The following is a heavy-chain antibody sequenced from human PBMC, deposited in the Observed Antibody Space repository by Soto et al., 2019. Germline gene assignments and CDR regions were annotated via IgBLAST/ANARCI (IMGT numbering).Heavy chain of an antibody. J-gene: IGHJ6*02. CDR2: INPNSGGT. CDR1: GYTFTGYY. CDR3: ARDLEGITGCYYGMDV. D-gene: IGHD1-20*01. Sequence: ASVKVSCKASGYTFTGYYMHWVRQAPGQGLEWMGWINPNSGGTNYAQKFQGWVTMTRDTSISTAYMELSRLRSDDTAVYYCARDLEGITGCYYGMDVWGQGTAVTVSS. V-gene: IGHV1-2*04.